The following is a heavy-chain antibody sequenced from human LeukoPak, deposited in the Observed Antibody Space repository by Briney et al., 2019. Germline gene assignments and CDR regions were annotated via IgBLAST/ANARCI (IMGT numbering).Heavy chain of an antibody. Sequence: GASVKVSCKASGYTFTDYYMHWVRQAPGQGLEWMGWINPNSGGTDYAQKFQGRVTMTSDTSISTAYMDLSRLRSDDTAVYYCARFDGATVGWGQGTLVTVSS. V-gene: IGHV1-2*02. CDR3: ARFDGATVG. D-gene: IGHD4-23*01. J-gene: IGHJ4*02. CDR1: GYTFTDYY. CDR2: INPNSGGT.